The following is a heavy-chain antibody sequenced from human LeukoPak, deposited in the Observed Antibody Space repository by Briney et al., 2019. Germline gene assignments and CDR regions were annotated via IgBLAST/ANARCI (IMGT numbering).Heavy chain of an antibody. J-gene: IGHJ4*02. CDR3: ARGQLAAAGMFGY. V-gene: IGHV4-30-4*08. D-gene: IGHD6-13*01. Sequence: SETLSLTCTVSGGSISSGNYYCSWIRQPPGKGLEWIGYSRYSGNTYYNPSLKSRVTISVDTSKNQFSLKLSSVTAADTAVYYCARGQLAAAGMFGYWGQGTLVTVSS. CDR2: SRYSGNT. CDR1: GGSISSGNYY.